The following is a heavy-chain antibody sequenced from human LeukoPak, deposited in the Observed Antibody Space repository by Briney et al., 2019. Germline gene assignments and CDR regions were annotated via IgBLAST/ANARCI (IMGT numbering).Heavy chain of an antibody. D-gene: IGHD3-22*01. CDR1: GFSLGNTGVG. J-gene: IGHJ4*02. V-gene: IGHV2-5*01. CDR3: AHRTPTYYYDSSGYYFRY. CDR2: IYWNDDK. Sequence: SGPTLVKPTQTLTLACTCSGFSLGNTGVGVGWIRQPPGKAPAWLALIYWNDDKDYRPSLKSRLTITRDSLKNQVVLTMTNMDPVDTATYYCAHRTPTYYYDSSGYYFRYWGQGTLVTVSS.